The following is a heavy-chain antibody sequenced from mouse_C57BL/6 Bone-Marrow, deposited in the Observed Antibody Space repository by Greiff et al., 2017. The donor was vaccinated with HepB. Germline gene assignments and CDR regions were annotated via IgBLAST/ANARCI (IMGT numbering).Heavy chain of an antibody. J-gene: IGHJ4*01. Sequence: QVTLKVCGPGILQSSQTLSLTCSFSGFSLSTSGMGVSWIRQPSGKGLEWLAHIYWDDDKRYNPSLKSRLTISKDTSRNQVFLKITSVDTADTATYYCARRFYYYGSRDAMDYWGQGTSVTVSS. D-gene: IGHD1-1*01. V-gene: IGHV8-12*01. CDR2: IYWDDDK. CDR1: GFSLSTSGMG. CDR3: ARRFYYYGSRDAMDY.